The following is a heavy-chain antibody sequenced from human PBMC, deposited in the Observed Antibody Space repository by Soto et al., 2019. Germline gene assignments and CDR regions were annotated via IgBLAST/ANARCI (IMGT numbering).Heavy chain of an antibody. CDR2: ICSSSSYI. CDR3: ARAQRRDGYNGPGY. D-gene: IGHD5-12*01. Sequence: PGGSLRLSCAASGFTFSSYSMNWVRQAPGKGLEWVSSICSSSSYIYYAVSMKGRFTISRDNAKNLLYLQMNIQRAEDTASYYCARAQRRDGYNGPGYWGQGTLVTVSS. J-gene: IGHJ4*02. CDR1: GFTFSSYS. V-gene: IGHV3-21*04.